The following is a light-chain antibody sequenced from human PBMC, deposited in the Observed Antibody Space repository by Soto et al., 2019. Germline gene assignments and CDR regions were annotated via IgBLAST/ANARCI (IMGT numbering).Light chain of an antibody. Sequence: EIVMTQSPATLSVSPGERATLSCRASQSVGSNLAWYQQKPGQPPSLLIYDASTRATGVPARFSGSGSGTEFTLPISSLQSADYAVYYCQQYKDWTPLTFGGGTRVDIK. V-gene: IGKV3-15*01. CDR3: QQYKDWTPLT. CDR1: QSVGSN. J-gene: IGKJ4*01. CDR2: DAS.